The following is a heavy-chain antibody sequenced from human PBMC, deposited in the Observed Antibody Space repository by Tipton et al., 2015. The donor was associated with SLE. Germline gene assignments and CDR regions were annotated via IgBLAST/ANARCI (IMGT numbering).Heavy chain of an antibody. D-gene: IGHD3/OR15-3a*01. CDR3: ARGGGDFGLKN. V-gene: IGHV4-61*02. J-gene: IGHJ4*02. CDR2: IYVSGGT. Sequence: TLSLTCTVAGDSITSDNHFWSWIRQPAGKGLEWIGRIYVSGGTSYNPSLQSRSSISIDTSKSQFSLRLSSVTAADTAVYYCARGGGDFGLKNWGQGTLVTVSS. CDR1: GDSITSDNHF.